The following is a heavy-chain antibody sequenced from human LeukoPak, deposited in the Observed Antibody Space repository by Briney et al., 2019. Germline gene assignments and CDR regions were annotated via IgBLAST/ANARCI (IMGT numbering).Heavy chain of an antibody. J-gene: IGHJ4*02. V-gene: IGHV3-74*01. CDR2: VNRDGSST. D-gene: IGHD6-13*01. CDR1: GFTFSSYG. Sequence: GGSLRLSCAASGFTFSSYGMNWVRQAPGKGLVWVSRVNRDGSSTSYADSVKGRFTISRDNAKNTLSLQMNSLRAEDTAVYYCARDRSISAAGDTYWGQGTLVTVSS. CDR3: ARDRSISAAGDTY.